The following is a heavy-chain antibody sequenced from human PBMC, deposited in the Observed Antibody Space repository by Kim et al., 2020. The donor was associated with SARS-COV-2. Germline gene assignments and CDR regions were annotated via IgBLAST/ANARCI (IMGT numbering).Heavy chain of an antibody. CDR3: VTRNYYNSGSYYEGAPFDF. J-gene: IGHJ4*02. V-gene: IGHV3-64*05. D-gene: IGHD3-10*01. Sequence: GGSLRLSCSASGFTFSNYAMHWVRQTPGKGLEYVSAISSDSGSTDYADSVKGRFTISRDNSKNMLYVQMSSLRVEDTAIYYCVTRNYYNSGSYYEGAPFDFWGQGSLVTVSS. CDR2: ISSDSGST. CDR1: GFTFSNYA.